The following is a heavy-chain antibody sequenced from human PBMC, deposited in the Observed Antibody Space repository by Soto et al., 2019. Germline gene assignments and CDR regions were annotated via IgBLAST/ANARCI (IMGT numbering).Heavy chain of an antibody. J-gene: IGHJ6*02. D-gene: IGHD3-10*01. CDR1: GYTFTGYY. Sequence: ASVKVSCKASGYTFTGYYMHWVRQAPGQGLEWMGWINPNSGGTNYAQKFQGWVTMTRDTSISTAYMELSRLRSDDTAVYYCARVLGYYYGSGSTFFYYYYGMDVWGQGTTVTVSS. CDR2: INPNSGGT. V-gene: IGHV1-2*04. CDR3: ARVLGYYYGSGSTFFYYYYGMDV.